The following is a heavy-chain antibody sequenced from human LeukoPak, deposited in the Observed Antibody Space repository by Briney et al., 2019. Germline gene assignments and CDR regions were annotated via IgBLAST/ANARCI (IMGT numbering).Heavy chain of an antibody. CDR3: ASGAYCSSTSCYMNFDY. CDR2: IIPIFGTA. V-gene: IGHV1-69*13. CDR1: GGTSSSYA. J-gene: IGHJ4*02. Sequence: SVKVSCKASGGTSSSYAISWVRQAPGQGLEWMGGIIPIFGTANYAQKFQGRVTITADESTSTAYMELSSLRSEDTAVYYCASGAYCSSTSCYMNFDYWGQGTLVTVSS. D-gene: IGHD2-2*02.